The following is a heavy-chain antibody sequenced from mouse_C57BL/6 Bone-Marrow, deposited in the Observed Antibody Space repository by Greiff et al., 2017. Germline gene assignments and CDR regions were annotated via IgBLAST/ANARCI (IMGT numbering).Heavy chain of an antibody. V-gene: IGHV1-81*01. J-gene: IGHJ3*01. CDR2: IYPRSGNT. CDR1: GYTFTSYG. D-gene: IGHD1-1*01. CDR3: ARYYYGSTPFAY. Sequence: QVHVKQSGAELARPGASVTLSCKASGYTFTSYGISWVKQRTGQGLEWIGEIYPRSGNTYYNEKFKGKATLTADKSSSTAYMELRSLTSEDSAVYFCARYYYGSTPFAYWGKGTLVTVSA.